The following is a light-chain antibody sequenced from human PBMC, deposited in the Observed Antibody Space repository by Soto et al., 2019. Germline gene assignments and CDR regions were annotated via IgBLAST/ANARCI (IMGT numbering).Light chain of an antibody. J-gene: IGKJ5*01. CDR2: GAS. CDR1: QRVSTGY. CDR3: QQYGSSFSTT. V-gene: IGKV3-20*01. Sequence: EIVLTQSPGTLSLSPGERATLSARASQRVSTGYLAWYQQKPGQAPRLLIYGASSRATGIPDRFSGSGSGTDFTLTISRLQPEDFAVYYCQQYGSSFSTTFGQGTRLEIK.